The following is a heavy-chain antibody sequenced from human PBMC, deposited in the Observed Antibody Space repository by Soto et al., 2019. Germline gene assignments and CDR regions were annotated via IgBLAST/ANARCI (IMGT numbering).Heavy chain of an antibody. CDR3: AKARCTTSNCYVLDY. Sequence: EVQLLESGGGLVQPGGSLRLSCAASGFSFSTYTMSWVRRAPGKGLEWVSAISGSGGSPSYADSVQGRFTISRDNPKKTLYLQMNSLRAEDTAVYYCAKARCTTSNCYVLDYWGQGTLVTVSS. CDR2: ISGSGGSP. CDR1: GFSFSTYT. D-gene: IGHD2-8*01. V-gene: IGHV3-23*01. J-gene: IGHJ4*02.